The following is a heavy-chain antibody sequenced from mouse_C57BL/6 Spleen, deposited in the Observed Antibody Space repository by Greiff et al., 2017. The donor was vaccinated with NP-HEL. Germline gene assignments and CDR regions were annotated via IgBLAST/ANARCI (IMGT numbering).Heavy chain of an antibody. CDR3: ARDDYERSFDY. CDR2: IDPRDGET. J-gene: IGHJ2*01. CDR1: GFNFKDYF. Sequence: VQLQQSGAELLKPGASVKLSCKASGFNFKDYFMHWVKQRPKQGLEWIGRIDPRDGETKYTPKFQGKATITAYTSSNTAYLQLSSLTSEDTAVYYGARDDYERSFDYWGQGTTLTVSS. V-gene: IGHV14-2*01. D-gene: IGHD2-4*01.